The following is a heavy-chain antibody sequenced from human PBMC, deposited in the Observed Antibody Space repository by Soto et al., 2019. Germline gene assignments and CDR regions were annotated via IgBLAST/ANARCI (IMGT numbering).Heavy chain of an antibody. CDR3: ARGRYCIITSGYLDY. CDR2: IKQDGSEK. Sequence: EVQLVESGGGLVQPGGSLRLSCAASGFTFSSYWMSWVRQAPGKGLEWVANIKQDGSEKYYVDSVKGRFTISRDNAKNSLYLQMNSLRAEDTAVYYCARGRYCIITSGYLDYWGQGTLVTVSS. J-gene: IGHJ4*02. D-gene: IGHD2-2*01. V-gene: IGHV3-7*01. CDR1: GFTFSSYW.